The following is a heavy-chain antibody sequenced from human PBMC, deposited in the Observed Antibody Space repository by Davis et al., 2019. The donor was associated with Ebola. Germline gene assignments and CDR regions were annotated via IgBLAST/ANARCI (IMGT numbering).Heavy chain of an antibody. CDR1: GGTFSSYA. D-gene: IGHD4-23*01. V-gene: IGHV1-69*13. CDR3: ARRDGGNSLGFDI. J-gene: IGHJ3*02. CDR2: IIPIFGTA. Sequence: SVKVSCKASGGTFSSYAISWVRQAPGQGLEWMGGIIPIFGTANYAQKFQGRVTITADESTSTAYMELSSLRSEDAAVYYCARRDGGNSLGFDIWGQGTMVTVSS.